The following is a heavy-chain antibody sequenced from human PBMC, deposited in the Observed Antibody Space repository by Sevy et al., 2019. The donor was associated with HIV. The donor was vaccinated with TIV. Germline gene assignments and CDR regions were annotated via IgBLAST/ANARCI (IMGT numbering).Heavy chain of an antibody. CDR3: ARGRSSGYYYYFDY. CDR1: GFNFSSYA. J-gene: IGHJ4*02. CDR2: ISYDGSNK. V-gene: IGHV3-30-3*01. D-gene: IGHD3-22*01. Sequence: GGSLRLSCAASGFNFSSYAMHWVRQAPGKGLEWVTVISYDGSNKYYADSVKGRLTISRDNSKNTLYLQMNSLRAGDTAVYYCARGRSSGYYYYFDYWGQGTLVTVSS.